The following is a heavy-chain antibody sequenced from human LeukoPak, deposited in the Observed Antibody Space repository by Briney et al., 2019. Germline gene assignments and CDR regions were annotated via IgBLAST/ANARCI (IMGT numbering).Heavy chain of an antibody. V-gene: IGHV3-23*01. J-gene: IGHJ4*02. CDR1: GFTFSNYA. CDR2: IGGSGTST. Sequence: PGESLRLSCAASGFTFSNYAMSWVRQAPGKGLEWVSLIGGSGTSTYYADSVKGRFTVSRDRSKNTLHLQMNSLRAEDTAVYYCAKDLGNSGSWDYWGQGALVTVST. D-gene: IGHD1-26*01. CDR3: AKDLGNSGSWDY.